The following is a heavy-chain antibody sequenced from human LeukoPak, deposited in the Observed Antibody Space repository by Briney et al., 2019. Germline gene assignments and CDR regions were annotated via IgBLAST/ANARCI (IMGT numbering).Heavy chain of an antibody. J-gene: IGHJ6*03. D-gene: IGHD3-3*01. CDR3: ARGGLTIFGVVNYMDV. Sequence: WIRQPPGKGLEWVSAVSGSGGSTGYADSVKGRFTISRDNAKNSLYLQMNSLRAEDTALYYCARGGLTIFGVVNYMDVWGKGTTVTVSS. CDR2: VSGSGGST. V-gene: IGHV3-20*03.